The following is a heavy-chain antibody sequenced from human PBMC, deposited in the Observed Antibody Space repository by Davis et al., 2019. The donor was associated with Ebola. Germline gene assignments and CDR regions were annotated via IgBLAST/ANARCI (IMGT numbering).Heavy chain of an antibody. CDR1: GYSFTSYD. D-gene: IGHD1-1*01. V-gene: IGHV1-8*01. Sequence: ASVKVSCKASGYSFTSYDINWVRQATGQGLEWMGWVNPNSGNTGYAQKVQGRITMTTDTSTSTAYMELRSLRSDDTARYYCARDVRGITGPSEYWGQGTLVTVSS. CDR2: VNPNSGNT. J-gene: IGHJ4*02. CDR3: ARDVRGITGPSEY.